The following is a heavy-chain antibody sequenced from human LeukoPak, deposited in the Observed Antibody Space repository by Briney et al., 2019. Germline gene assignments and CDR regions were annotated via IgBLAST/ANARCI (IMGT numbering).Heavy chain of an antibody. CDR1: GFTFSSYA. Sequence: GGSLRLSCAASGFTFSSYAMSWVRQAPGKGLEWVSAISGSGGSTYYADSVKGRFTISRDNSKNTLYLQMNSLRAEDTAVYYCAKDRLDIVVVVAATEGKFDPWGRGTLVTVSS. CDR3: AKDRLDIVVVVAATEGKFDP. CDR2: ISGSGGST. D-gene: IGHD2-15*01. V-gene: IGHV3-23*01. J-gene: IGHJ5*02.